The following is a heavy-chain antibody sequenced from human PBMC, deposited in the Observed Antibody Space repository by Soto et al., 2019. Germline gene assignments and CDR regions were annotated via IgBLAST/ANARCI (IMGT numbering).Heavy chain of an antibody. D-gene: IGHD3-22*01. V-gene: IGHV3-23*01. J-gene: IGHJ4*02. CDR1: GFTFSSYA. CDR3: AKGLEDSSGYYGAFDY. Sequence: PGGSLRLSCAASGFTFSSYAMSWVRQAPGKGLEWVSAISGSGGSTYYADSVKGRFTISRDNSKNTLYLQMNSLRAEDTAVYYCAKGLEDSSGYYGAFDYWGQGTLVTAPQ. CDR2: ISGSGGST.